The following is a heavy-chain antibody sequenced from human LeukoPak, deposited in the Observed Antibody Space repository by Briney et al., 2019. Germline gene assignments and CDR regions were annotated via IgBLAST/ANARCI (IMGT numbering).Heavy chain of an antibody. V-gene: IGHV3-23*01. CDR3: AKGEPKRNFDY. CDR1: GFTFSYA. CDR2: INGSGGST. D-gene: IGHD1-14*01. Sequence: GGSLRLSCAASGFTFSYAMSWVRQAPGKGLEWVSAINGSGGSTYYADSVKGRFTISRDNSKNTLYLQMNSLRAEDTAVYYCAKGEPKRNFDYWGQGTLVTVSS. J-gene: IGHJ4*02.